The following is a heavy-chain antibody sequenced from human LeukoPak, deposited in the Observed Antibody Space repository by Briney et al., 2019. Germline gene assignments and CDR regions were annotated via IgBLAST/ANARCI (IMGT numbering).Heavy chain of an antibody. J-gene: IGHJ4*02. CDR2: IYHSGST. D-gene: IGHD6-6*01. Sequence: SETLSLTCTVSGDSISSGYYYWSWIRQSPGKGLEWIGYIYHSGSTYYNPSFKSRVTISIDRSKNQFSLNLSSVTAADTAVYYCARSRSNLAAKTFDYWGQGTLVTVSS. V-gene: IGHV4-30-2*06. CDR3: ARSRSNLAAKTFDY. CDR1: GDSISSGYYY.